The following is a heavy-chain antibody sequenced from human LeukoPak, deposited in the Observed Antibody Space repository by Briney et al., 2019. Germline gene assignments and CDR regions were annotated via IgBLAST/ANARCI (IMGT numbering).Heavy chain of an antibody. Sequence: GGSLRLSCAASGFTFSNCEMNWVRQAPGKGLEWISYISSSGDTIYYADSVKGRFTISRDNAKHSLYLQLNSLRAEDTAVYYCARDGTVYGDAFDIWGQGTMVTVSS. D-gene: IGHD5/OR15-5a*01. CDR1: GFTFSNCE. V-gene: IGHV3-48*03. CDR3: ARDGTVYGDAFDI. CDR2: ISSSGDTI. J-gene: IGHJ3*02.